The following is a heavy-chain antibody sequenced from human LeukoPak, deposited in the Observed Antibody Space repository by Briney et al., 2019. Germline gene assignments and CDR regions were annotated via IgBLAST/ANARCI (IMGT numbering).Heavy chain of an antibody. Sequence: GGSLRLSCAASGFTFSTYSMNWVRQAPGKGLEWVAYISSSSGTIYYADSVKGRFTVSRDNAKNSLYLQMNSLRDEDTAVYYCARDGVNITGTTVNWFDPWGQGTLVTVSS. CDR3: ARDGVNITGTTVNWFDP. V-gene: IGHV3-48*02. J-gene: IGHJ5*02. CDR1: GFTFSTYS. D-gene: IGHD1-20*01. CDR2: ISSSSGTI.